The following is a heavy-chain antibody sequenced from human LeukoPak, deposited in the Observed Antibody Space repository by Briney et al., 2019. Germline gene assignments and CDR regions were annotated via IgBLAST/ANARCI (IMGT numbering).Heavy chain of an antibody. V-gene: IGHV1-18*01. CDR2: ISAYNGNT. J-gene: IGHJ6*02. CDR3: ARGSGWYRVVHYYGMDV. CDR1: GYTFTSYG. D-gene: IGHD6-19*01. Sequence: ASVKVSCKASGYTFTSYGISWVRQAPGQGLEWMGWISAYNGNTNYAQKLQGRVTMTTDTSTSTAYMELRSLRSDDTAVYYCARGSGWYRVVHYYGMDVWGQGTTVTVSS.